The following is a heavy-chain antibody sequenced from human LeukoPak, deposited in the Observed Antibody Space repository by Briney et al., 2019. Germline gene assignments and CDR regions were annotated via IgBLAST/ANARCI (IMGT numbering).Heavy chain of an antibody. J-gene: IGHJ6*03. CDR1: GFTFDDYA. CDR3: AKGQTNSRRGYYYYMDV. V-gene: IGHV3-43D*03. D-gene: IGHD1/OR15-1a*01. CDR2: ISWDGGST. Sequence: GGSLRLSCAASGFTFDDYAMHWVRQAPGKGLEWVCLISWDGGSTYYADSVKGRFTISRDNSKNSLYLQMNSLRAEDTALYYCAKGQTNSRRGYYYYMDVWGKGTTVTVSS.